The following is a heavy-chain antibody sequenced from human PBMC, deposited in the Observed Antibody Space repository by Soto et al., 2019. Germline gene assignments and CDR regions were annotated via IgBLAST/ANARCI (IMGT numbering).Heavy chain of an antibody. CDR1: GDSVSSSSAA. D-gene: IGHD5-12*01. CDR2: TYYRSKWYN. Sequence: QVQLQQSGPGLVKPSQTLSVTCAISGDSVSSSSAAWNWIRQSPSRGLEWLGRTYYRSKWYNDYAISVKSRITINTDTSKNQFSLQLNSVTPEDTAVYYCARGAWILATSTATGWDYWGQGTLVTVSS. J-gene: IGHJ4*02. V-gene: IGHV6-1*01. CDR3: ARGAWILATSTATGWDY.